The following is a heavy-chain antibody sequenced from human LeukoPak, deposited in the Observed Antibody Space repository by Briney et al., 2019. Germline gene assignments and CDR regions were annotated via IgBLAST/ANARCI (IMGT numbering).Heavy chain of an antibody. Sequence: GGSLRLSCAASGFTFSNYEMNWVRQAPGKGQEWVSYISSSGSTIYYADSVKGRFTISRDNAKISLYLQMNSLGAEDTAVYYCARVHYYDTSGSFDSWGQGTLVTVSS. V-gene: IGHV3-48*03. CDR2: ISSSGSTI. J-gene: IGHJ4*02. D-gene: IGHD3-22*01. CDR1: GFTFSNYE. CDR3: ARVHYYDTSGSFDS.